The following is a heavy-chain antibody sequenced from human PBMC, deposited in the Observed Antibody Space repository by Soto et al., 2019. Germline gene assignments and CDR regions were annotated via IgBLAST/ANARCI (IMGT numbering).Heavy chain of an antibody. J-gene: IGHJ6*02. Sequence: QVQLVQSGAEEKKPGASVKVSCKASGYTFTSYAMHWVRQAPGQRLEWMGWINAGNGNTKYSQKFQGRVTITRDTTASTAYMELSSLRSEDTAGYYCARWAAADYYYYGMDVWGQGTTVTVSS. D-gene: IGHD6-13*01. CDR1: GYTFTSYA. V-gene: IGHV1-3*05. CDR3: ARWAAADYYYYGMDV. CDR2: INAGNGNT.